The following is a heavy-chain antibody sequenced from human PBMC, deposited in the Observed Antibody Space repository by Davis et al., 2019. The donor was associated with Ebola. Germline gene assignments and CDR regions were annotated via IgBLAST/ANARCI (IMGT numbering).Heavy chain of an antibody. CDR3: ARDLAVAGFDY. J-gene: IGHJ4*02. CDR2: INPNSGAT. CDR1: GYPFTAYY. V-gene: IGHV1-2*02. Sequence: ASVKVSCKASGYPFTAYYIHWVRQAPGQGLEWMGWINPNSGATNYAQKFQGRVTMTRDTSISTAYMELSRLRSDDTAVYYCARDLAVAGFDYWGQGTLVTVSS. D-gene: IGHD6-19*01.